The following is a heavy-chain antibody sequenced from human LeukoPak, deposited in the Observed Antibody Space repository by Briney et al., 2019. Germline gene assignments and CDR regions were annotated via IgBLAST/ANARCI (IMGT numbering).Heavy chain of an antibody. CDR2: TYPGGSDT. D-gene: IGHD2-15*01. V-gene: IGHV5-51*01. CDR1: GYSFTSYW. CDR3: ARLYCSGSTCYMGVDY. Sequence: GESLKISCKGSGYSFTSYWIAWVRQLPGKGLEWMGITYPGGSDTRYSPSFQGQVTTSVDKSINTAYLQWSSLKASDTAMYYCARLYCSGSTCYMGVDYWGQGTLVTVSS. J-gene: IGHJ4*02.